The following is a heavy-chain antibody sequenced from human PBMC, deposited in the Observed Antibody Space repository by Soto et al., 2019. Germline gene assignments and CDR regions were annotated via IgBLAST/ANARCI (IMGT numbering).Heavy chain of an antibody. CDR1: GFTFSSYG. V-gene: IGHV3-30*18. CDR2: ISYDGSNK. D-gene: IGHD2-21*02. Sequence: GGSLRLSCAASGFTFSSYGMHWVRQAPGKGLEWVAVISYDGSNKYYADSVKGRFTISRDNSKNTLYLQMNSLRAEDTAVYYCAKDRRDRVVTAILDYWGQGTMVTVYS. CDR3: AKDRRDRVVTAILDY. J-gene: IGHJ4*02.